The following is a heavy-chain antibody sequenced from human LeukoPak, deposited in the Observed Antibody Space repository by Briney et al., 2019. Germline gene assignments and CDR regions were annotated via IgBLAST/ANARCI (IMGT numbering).Heavy chain of an antibody. V-gene: IGHV4-59*08. J-gene: IGHJ6*02. CDR2: IHYSGTT. Sequence: PSETLSLTCAVYGGSFSGYYWSWIRLPPGKGLEWIAYIHYSGTTNYNPSLRSRVTISVDTSKNQFSLKVNSVTATDTAVYFCARHDSYALGSHPLDVWRQGTTVIVSS. D-gene: IGHD3-10*01. CDR1: GGSFSGYY. CDR3: ARHDSYALGSHPLDV.